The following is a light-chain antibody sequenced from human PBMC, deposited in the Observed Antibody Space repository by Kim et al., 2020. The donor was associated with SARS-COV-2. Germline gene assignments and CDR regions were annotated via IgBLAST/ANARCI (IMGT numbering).Light chain of an antibody. CDR1: QSISTY. V-gene: IGKV1-39*01. J-gene: IGKJ2*01. CDR3: QQSSSTSYT. Sequence: DIQMTQSPSSLSASIGDRVTITCRASQSISTYLNWYQQKPGKAPNLLIYATSSLQSGVPSRFSSSGSGTDFTLTISSLQPEDFATYYCQQSSSTSYTFGPGTKLEI. CDR2: ATS.